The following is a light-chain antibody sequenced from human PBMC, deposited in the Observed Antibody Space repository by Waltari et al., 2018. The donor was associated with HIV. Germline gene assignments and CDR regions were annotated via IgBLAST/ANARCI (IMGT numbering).Light chain of an antibody. J-gene: IGLJ3*02. V-gene: IGLV2-11*01. CDR2: GVT. CDR3: CSYTGSYTQWV. CDR1: SSDVGSHNY. Sequence: QSALTQPRSVSWSPGQSVTISITGTSSDVGSHNYVSWYQQHPGKAPKFVSSGVTKRPSGVPDRLSCSKSGNTGCLTSSGLQAEDESDYYCCSYTGSYTQWVCGGGTKLTVL.